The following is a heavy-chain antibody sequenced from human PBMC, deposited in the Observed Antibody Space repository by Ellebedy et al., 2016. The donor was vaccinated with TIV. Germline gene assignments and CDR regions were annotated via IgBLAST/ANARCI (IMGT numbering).Heavy chain of an antibody. J-gene: IGHJ3*02. CDR3: ARHEFDAFDI. CDR1: GGSISSSSYY. Sequence: MPSETLSLTCTVSGGSISSSSYYWGWIRQPPGKGLEWIGSIYYSGSTYYNPSLKSRVTISVDTSKNQFSLKLSSVTAADTAVYYCARHEFDAFDIWGQGTMVTVSS. D-gene: IGHD3-10*01. V-gene: IGHV4-39*01. CDR2: IYYSGST.